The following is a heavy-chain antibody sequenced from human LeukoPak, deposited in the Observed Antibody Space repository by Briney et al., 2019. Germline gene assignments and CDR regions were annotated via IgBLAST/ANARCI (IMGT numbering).Heavy chain of an antibody. CDR2: IKQDGSEK. V-gene: IGHV3-7*01. Sequence: GGSLRLSCAASGFTFSSYWMSWVRQAPGKGLEWVANIKQDGSEKYYVDSVKGRFTISRDNAKNSLYLQMNSLRAEDTAVYYCARLEGNGGPGWFDYWGQGTLDTVSS. D-gene: IGHD2-8*01. CDR1: GFTFSSYW. CDR3: ARLEGNGGPGWFDY. J-gene: IGHJ4*02.